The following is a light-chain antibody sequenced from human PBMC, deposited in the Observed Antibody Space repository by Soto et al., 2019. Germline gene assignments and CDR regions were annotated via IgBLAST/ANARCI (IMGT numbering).Light chain of an antibody. CDR3: QQYSSFSRT. V-gene: IGKV1-5*01. J-gene: IGKJ1*01. Sequence: DIRVTESPSTVSASVGDRVTITCRASQTISTWSAWYQQKPGKAPELLIYDASTLESGVPSRFSGSGSGTEFSLTISSLQPDDFATFYCQQYSSFSRTFGQVTKAAI. CDR1: QTISTW. CDR2: DAS.